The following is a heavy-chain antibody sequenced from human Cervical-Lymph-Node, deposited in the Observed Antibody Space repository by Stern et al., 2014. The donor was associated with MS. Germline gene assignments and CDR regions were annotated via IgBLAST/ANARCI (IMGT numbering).Heavy chain of an antibody. J-gene: IGHJ5*02. CDR1: GGTFSTLT. D-gene: IGHD6-19*01. CDR3: AAGGSAVFDP. Sequence: VQLVESGAEVKKPGSSVKVSCKASGGTFSTLTISWLRQAPGQGLEWMGGITPIFGATKYEQKFQGRVTITADESTSTAYMELSSRISEVTAFYYCAAGGSAVFDPWGQGTLVTVSS. CDR2: ITPIFGAT. V-gene: IGHV1-69*01.